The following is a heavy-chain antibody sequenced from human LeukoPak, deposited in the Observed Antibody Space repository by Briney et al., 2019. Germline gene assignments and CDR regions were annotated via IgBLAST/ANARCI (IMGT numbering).Heavy chain of an antibody. Sequence: GGSLRLSCAASGFTVNNNYMSWVRQAPGKGLEWVSIIYSGGSTYYTDSVKGRFTISRDNSKNTLYLQMNSLRAEDTAVYYCARVTGPTSTVVRGVIIPAFDYWGQGTLVTVSS. CDR2: IYSGGST. J-gene: IGHJ4*02. CDR1: GFTVNNNY. V-gene: IGHV3-53*01. D-gene: IGHD3-10*01. CDR3: ARVTGPTSTVVRGVIIPAFDY.